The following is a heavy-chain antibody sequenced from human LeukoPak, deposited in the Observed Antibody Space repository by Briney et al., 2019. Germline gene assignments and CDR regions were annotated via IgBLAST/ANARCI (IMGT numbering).Heavy chain of an antibody. CDR2: IYTSGST. CDR1: GGSISSGSYY. CDR3: VRTNPWDLTYYFDY. Sequence: SETLSLTCTVSGGSISSGSYYWSWIRQPAGKGLEWIGRIYTSGSTNYNPSLKSRVTISVDTSKNQFSLRLTSVTAADTAVYYCVRTNPWDLTYYFDYWGQGTLVTVSP. V-gene: IGHV4-61*02. D-gene: IGHD1-14*01. J-gene: IGHJ4*02.